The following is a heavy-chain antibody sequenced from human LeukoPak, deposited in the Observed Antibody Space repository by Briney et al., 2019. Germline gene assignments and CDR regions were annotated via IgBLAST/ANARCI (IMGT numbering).Heavy chain of an antibody. Sequence: ASVKVSCKASGYTYTSCGISWVRQAPGQGLEWMGWINAYNGNTNYAHKLQGRVTMTTDTSTSTAYMELRSLRSDDTAVYYCARESFRHGSDFDYWGQGTLVTVSS. D-gene: IGHD3-10*01. CDR2: INAYNGNT. J-gene: IGHJ4*02. CDR3: ARESFRHGSDFDY. V-gene: IGHV1-18*01. CDR1: GYTYTSCG.